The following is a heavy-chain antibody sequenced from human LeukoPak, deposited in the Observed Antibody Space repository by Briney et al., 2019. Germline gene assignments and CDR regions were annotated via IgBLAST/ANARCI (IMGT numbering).Heavy chain of an antibody. D-gene: IGHD3-10*01. Sequence: GGSLRLSCAVSGFPLSSYAMSWVRQAPGKGLEWVSATSSSDAGTYYADSVKGRFTISRDNSKNTLYLQMNSLRAEDTAVYYCAKALLIWFGEFLAYFDYWGQGTLVTVSS. CDR1: GFPLSSYA. CDR2: TSSSDAGT. V-gene: IGHV3-23*01. CDR3: AKALLIWFGEFLAYFDY. J-gene: IGHJ4*02.